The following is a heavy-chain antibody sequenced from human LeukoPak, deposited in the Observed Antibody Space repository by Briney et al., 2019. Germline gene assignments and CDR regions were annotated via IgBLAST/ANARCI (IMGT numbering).Heavy chain of an antibody. J-gene: IGHJ4*02. V-gene: IGHV1-46*01. Sequence: ASVKVSCKASGYTFTSYYMHWVRQAPGQGLEWMGIINPSGGSTSYAQKFQGRVNMTRDTSTSTVYMELSSLRSEDTAVYYCARDREATFPISREWGQGTLVTVYS. D-gene: IGHD5-12*01. CDR3: ARDREATFPISRE. CDR2: INPSGGST. CDR1: GYTFTSYY.